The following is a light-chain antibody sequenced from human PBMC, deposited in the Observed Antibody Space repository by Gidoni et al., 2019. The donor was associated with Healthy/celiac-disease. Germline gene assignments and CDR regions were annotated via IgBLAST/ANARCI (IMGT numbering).Light chain of an antibody. Sequence: DIQMTQSPSSLSASVGDRVTLTCRASKIISSYLNWYQQKPGKAPKLLIYAASSLQSWVPSRFSGSGSGTDFTLTISSLQPEDFATYYWQQSYSTPLTFGGGTKVEIK. CDR1: KIISSY. V-gene: IGKV1-39*01. J-gene: IGKJ4*01. CDR2: AAS. CDR3: QQSYSTPLT.